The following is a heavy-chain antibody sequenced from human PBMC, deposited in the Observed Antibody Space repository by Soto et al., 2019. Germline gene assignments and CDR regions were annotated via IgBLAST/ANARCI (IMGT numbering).Heavy chain of an antibody. CDR2: ISTSGAK. CDR3: AREIAAADFDY. Sequence: GGSLRLSCAASGFSFSSYNMNWVRQAPGKGLEWISYISTSGAKYYADSVKGRFTISRNNAENSLYLQMNSLRDEDTALYYCAREIAAADFDYWGQGAPVTVSS. J-gene: IGHJ4*02. V-gene: IGHV3-48*02. CDR1: GFSFSSYN. D-gene: IGHD6-13*01.